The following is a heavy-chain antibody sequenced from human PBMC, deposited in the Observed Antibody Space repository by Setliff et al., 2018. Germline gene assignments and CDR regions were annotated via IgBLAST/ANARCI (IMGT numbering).Heavy chain of an antibody. CDR2: ISTYNGKT. J-gene: IGHJ4*02. CDR3: ARERYFDY. Sequence: ASVKVSCKASGYIFTSYGFSWVRQAPGQGLEWMGWISTYNGKTNYAQKFQGRVTMTTDTSISTAYLELNTLRSDDTAVYYCARERYFDYWGQGTLVTVSS. CDR1: GYIFTSYG. V-gene: IGHV1-18*01.